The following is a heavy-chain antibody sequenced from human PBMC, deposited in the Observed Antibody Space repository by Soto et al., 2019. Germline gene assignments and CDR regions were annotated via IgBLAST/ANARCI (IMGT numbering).Heavy chain of an antibody. CDR1: GDTFSSYA. Sequence: QVQLVQSGAEVKKPGSSVKVSCKASGDTFSSYAISWVRQAPGQGLEWMGGIIPIFGTANYAQKLHGRVTITADESTSTAYMELSSLRSEDTAVYYCASYSSGFRERLDFWGQGTLVTVSS. J-gene: IGHJ4*02. CDR3: ASYSSGFRERLDF. V-gene: IGHV1-69*12. CDR2: IIPIFGTA. D-gene: IGHD6-19*01.